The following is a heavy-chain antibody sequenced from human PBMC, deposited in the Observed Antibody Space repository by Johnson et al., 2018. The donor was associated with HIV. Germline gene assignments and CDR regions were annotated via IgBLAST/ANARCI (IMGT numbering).Heavy chain of an antibody. V-gene: IGHV3-23*04. CDR2: ISGSGGST. Sequence: VQLVESGGGLVQPGRSLRLSCTISGFTFSSYAMSWVRQAPGKGLEWVSAISGSGGSTYYADSVKGRFTISRDNSKNKMYLQMNSLRAEDTAVYYCALKQLVTMDDAFDIWGQGTMVTVSS. D-gene: IGHD6-13*01. CDR1: GFTFSSYA. CDR3: ALKQLVTMDDAFDI. J-gene: IGHJ3*02.